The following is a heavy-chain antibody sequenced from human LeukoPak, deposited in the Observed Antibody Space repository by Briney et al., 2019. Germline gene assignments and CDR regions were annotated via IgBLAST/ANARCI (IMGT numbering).Heavy chain of an antibody. CDR2: INPNSGGT. Sequence: GASVKVSCKVSGYTLTELSMHWVRQAPGQGLEWMGWINPNSGGTNYAQKFQGRVTMTRDTSISTAYMELSRLRSDDTAVYYCARVCSSSWYCMNYWGQGTLVTVSS. CDR3: ARVCSSSWYCMNY. CDR1: GYTLTELS. V-gene: IGHV1-2*02. J-gene: IGHJ4*02. D-gene: IGHD6-13*01.